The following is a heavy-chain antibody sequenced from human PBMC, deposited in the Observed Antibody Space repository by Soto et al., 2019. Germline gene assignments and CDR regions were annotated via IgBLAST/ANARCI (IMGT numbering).Heavy chain of an antibody. Sequence: QVQLVQSGAEVKKPGASVKVSCKASGYIFTGYYMHWVRQAPGQGLEWMGWMTPNSGGTNYAQKFQGWVTMTSDTSISTAYMELSRLRSDDTAVYYCARGLYSSALTGDYYYYYGMDFWGQGTTVTVSS. J-gene: IGHJ6*02. CDR2: MTPNSGGT. D-gene: IGHD5-18*01. CDR3: ARGLYSSALTGDYYYYYGMDF. V-gene: IGHV1-2*04. CDR1: GYIFTGYY.